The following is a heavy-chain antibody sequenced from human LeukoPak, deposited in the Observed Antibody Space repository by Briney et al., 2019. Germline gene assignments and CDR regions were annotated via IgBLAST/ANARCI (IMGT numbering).Heavy chain of an antibody. V-gene: IGHV3-21*01. J-gene: IGHJ5*02. CDR1: GFTFSTYT. CDR2: INGGSSYI. Sequence: GGSLRLSCAASGFTFSTYTMNWVRQAPGKGLEWVSSINGGSSYIYYADSVKGRFTISRDNAKNSLYLQMSSLRAEDTAVYYCARDAVLSINWFDPWGQGTLVTVSS. CDR3: ARDAVLSINWFDP. D-gene: IGHD3-16*01.